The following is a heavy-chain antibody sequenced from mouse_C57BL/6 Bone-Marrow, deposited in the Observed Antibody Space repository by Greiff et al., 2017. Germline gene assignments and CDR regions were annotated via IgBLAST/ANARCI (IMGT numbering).Heavy chain of an antibody. V-gene: IGHV5-9-3*01. J-gene: IGHJ4*01. CDR3: IRQGPYAMDY. Sequence: EVELVESGGGLVKPGGSLKLSCAASGFTFSSYAMSWVRQTPKKRLEWVATISSGGSYSYSFDSVKGRFTISRDNAKNTLELQMSSLRSEDTAMYYCIRQGPYAMDYGGQGTSVTVSS. CDR2: ISSGGSYS. CDR1: GFTFSSYA.